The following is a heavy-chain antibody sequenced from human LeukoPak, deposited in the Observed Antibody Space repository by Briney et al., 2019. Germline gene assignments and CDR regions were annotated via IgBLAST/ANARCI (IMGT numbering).Heavy chain of an antibody. CDR3: ARSSGSYYSSPDY. Sequence: PGESLKISCNGSGYFFTSYWIGWVRQMPGKGLEWMGIIYPGDSDTRYSPSFQGQVTISADKSISTAYLQWSSLKASDTAMYYCARSSGSYYSSPDYWGQGTLVTVSS. D-gene: IGHD3-10*01. CDR2: IYPGDSDT. CDR1: GYFFTSYW. J-gene: IGHJ4*02. V-gene: IGHV5-51*01.